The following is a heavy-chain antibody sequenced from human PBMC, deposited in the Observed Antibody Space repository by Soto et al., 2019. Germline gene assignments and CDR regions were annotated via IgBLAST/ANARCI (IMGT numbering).Heavy chain of an antibody. Sequence: GGSLRLSCAASGFTFSSYAMSWVRQPRGKGLEWVSGISGSGGRTYYAESVKGRFTISRDNSKNTMYLQMNSLRAEDTAVYYCAARLSISKFDYWGQGTLVTVSS. D-gene: IGHD2-21*01. CDR3: AARLSISKFDY. V-gene: IGHV3-23*01. J-gene: IGHJ4*02. CDR1: GFTFSSYA. CDR2: ISGSGGRT.